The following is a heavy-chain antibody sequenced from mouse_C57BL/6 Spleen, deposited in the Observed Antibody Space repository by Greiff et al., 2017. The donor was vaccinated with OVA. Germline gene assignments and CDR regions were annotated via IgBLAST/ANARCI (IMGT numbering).Heavy chain of an antibody. V-gene: IGHV2-9-1*01. CDR3: ARNYYYGSYYFDY. D-gene: IGHD1-1*01. J-gene: IGHJ2*01. CDR1: GFSLTSYA. CDR2: IWTGGGT. Sequence: VQRVESGPGLVAPSQSLSITCTVSGFSLTSYAISWVRQPPGKGLEWLGVIWTGGGTNYNSALKSRLSISKDNSKSQVFLKMNSLQTDDTARYYCARNYYYGSYYFDYWGQGTTLTVSS.